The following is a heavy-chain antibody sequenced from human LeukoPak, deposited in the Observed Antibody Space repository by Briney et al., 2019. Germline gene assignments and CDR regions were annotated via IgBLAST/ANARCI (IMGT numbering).Heavy chain of an antibody. CDR2: IYPGDSDT. V-gene: IGHV5-51*01. CDR1: GYSFTSYW. Sequence: GEPLKISCKGSGYSFTSYWIGWVRQMPGKGLEWMGIIYPGDSDTRYSPSFQGQVTISADKSISTAYLQWSSLKASDTAMYYCARQVAYCGGDCYSYPDYWGQGTLVTVSS. J-gene: IGHJ4*02. CDR3: ARQVAYCGGDCYSYPDY. D-gene: IGHD2-21*02.